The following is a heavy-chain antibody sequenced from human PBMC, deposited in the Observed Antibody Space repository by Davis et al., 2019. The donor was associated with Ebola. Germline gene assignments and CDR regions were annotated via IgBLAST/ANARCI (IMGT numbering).Heavy chain of an antibody. CDR3: ARGPSIAGFDY. Sequence: SETLSLTCTVSGASISTSSYYWGRSRQPPGKGLEWIGRIYYSGSTNYNPSLKSRVTISVDTSKNPFSLKLSSVTAADTAVYYCARGPSIAGFDYWGQGTLVTVSS. CDR2: IYYSGST. V-gene: IGHV4-39*07. D-gene: IGHD6-6*01. CDR1: GASISTSSYY. J-gene: IGHJ4*02.